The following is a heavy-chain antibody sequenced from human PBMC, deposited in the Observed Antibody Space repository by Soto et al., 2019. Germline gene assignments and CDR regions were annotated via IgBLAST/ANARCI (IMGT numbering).Heavy chain of an antibody. Sequence: QVQLQQWGAGLLKPSETLSLTCAVYGGSFSGYYWSWIRQPPGKGLEWIGEINHSGSTNYNPSLKRRVTISVDTSKNQFSLKLSSVTAADTAVYYCARARVATISPYYYYGMDVWGQGTTVTVSS. CDR3: ARARVATISPYYYYGMDV. D-gene: IGHD5-12*01. V-gene: IGHV4-34*01. J-gene: IGHJ6*02. CDR2: INHSGST. CDR1: GGSFSGYY.